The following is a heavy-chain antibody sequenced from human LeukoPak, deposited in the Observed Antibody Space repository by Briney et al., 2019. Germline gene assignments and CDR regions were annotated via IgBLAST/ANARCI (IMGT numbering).Heavy chain of an antibody. D-gene: IGHD6-19*01. V-gene: IGHV5-51*01. CDR3: ARGNNGWYSFDY. J-gene: IGHJ4*02. CDR1: GYRFTTYW. Sequence: GESLQISCKGSGYRFTTYWIAWVRPMPGKGLEWMGIIYPGDSDTRYSPSFQGQVTISADKSISTAYLQWNSLKASDTAMYYCARGNNGWYSFDYWGQGTLVTVSS. CDR2: IYPGDSDT.